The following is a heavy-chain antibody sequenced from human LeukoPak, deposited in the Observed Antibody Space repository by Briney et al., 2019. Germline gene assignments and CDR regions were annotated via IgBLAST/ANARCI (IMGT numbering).Heavy chain of an antibody. V-gene: IGHV3-30-3*01. CDR3: ARTRYDFWSSPTDY. CDR2: ISYDGSNK. CDR1: AFTSSSYA. J-gene: IGHJ4*02. D-gene: IGHD3-3*01. Sequence: PGGSLRLSCAASAFTSSSYAMDWVRQAPGKGLEWVAVISYDGSNKYYADSVKGRFTISRDNSKNTLYLQMNSLRAEDTAVYYCARTRYDFWSSPTDYWGQGTLVTVSS.